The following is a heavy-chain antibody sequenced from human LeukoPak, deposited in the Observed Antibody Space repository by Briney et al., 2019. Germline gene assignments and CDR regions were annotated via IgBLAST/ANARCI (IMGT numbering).Heavy chain of an antibody. D-gene: IGHD1-1*01. CDR2: ISWNSGSA. Sequence: GRSLRLSCAASGFTFDDYAMHWVRQLPGKGLEWVSGISWNSGSAGYADSVKGRFTISRDNAKNSLYLQMNSLRAEDMALYYCVKDESFASTRTYDYWGQGTLVTVSS. V-gene: IGHV3-9*03. J-gene: IGHJ4*02. CDR1: GFTFDDYA. CDR3: VKDESFASTRTYDY.